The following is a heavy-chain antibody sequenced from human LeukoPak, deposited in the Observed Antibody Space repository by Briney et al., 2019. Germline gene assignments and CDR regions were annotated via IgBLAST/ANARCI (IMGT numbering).Heavy chain of an antibody. J-gene: IGHJ3*02. V-gene: IGHV4-31*03. CDR1: DGSINNGGYY. CDR2: IYYSGSS. CDR3: AREPITMIRPPHAFDI. Sequence: SETLSLTCTVSDGSINNGGYYWSWIRQHPGKGLEWIGYIYYSGSSYYNPSLKSRVTMSVDTSKNQFSLKLSSVTAADTAVYYCAREPITMIRPPHAFDIWGQGTMVTVSS. D-gene: IGHD3-22*01.